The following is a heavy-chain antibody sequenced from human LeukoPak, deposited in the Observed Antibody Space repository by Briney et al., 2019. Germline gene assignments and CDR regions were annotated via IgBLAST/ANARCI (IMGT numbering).Heavy chain of an antibody. Sequence: PGGSLRLSCAASRFTFDSYSMAWVRQAPGKGLEWVSYISSSGSTIYYADSVKGRFTISRDNAKNSLYLQMNSLRAEDTAVYYCARCITMVRGVIFCYYFDYWGQGTLVTVSS. V-gene: IGHV3-11*04. CDR2: ISSSGSTI. CDR1: RFTFDSYS. D-gene: IGHD3-10*01. J-gene: IGHJ4*02. CDR3: ARCITMVRGVIFCYYFDY.